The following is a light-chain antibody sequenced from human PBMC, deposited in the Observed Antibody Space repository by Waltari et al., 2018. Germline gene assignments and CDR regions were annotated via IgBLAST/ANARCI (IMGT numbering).Light chain of an antibody. CDR2: AAS. Sequence: LPQCPAPLSFSPRASATLSCRASQNIGTYLVWYQQKPGQPPRLLMYAASRRATGVPDRFSGSGSGTDFSLTISRLEPEDFAVYYCQNHERLPATFGQGTRVEIK. CDR3: QNHERLPAT. J-gene: IGKJ1*01. V-gene: IGKV3-20*01. CDR1: QNIGTY.